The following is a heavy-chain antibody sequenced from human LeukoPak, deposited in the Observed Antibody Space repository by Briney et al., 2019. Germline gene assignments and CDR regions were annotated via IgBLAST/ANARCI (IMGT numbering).Heavy chain of an antibody. CDR2: IYSGGST. Sequence: GGSLRLSCAASGFTVSSNYMSWVRQAPGKGLEWVSVIYSGGSTYYADSVKGRFTISRDNSKNTLYLQMNSLRAEDTAVYYCARDNRYGDYYYYYGMDVWGQGTTVTVSS. CDR1: GFTVSSNY. V-gene: IGHV3-53*01. D-gene: IGHD4-17*01. CDR3: ARDNRYGDYYYYYGMDV. J-gene: IGHJ6*02.